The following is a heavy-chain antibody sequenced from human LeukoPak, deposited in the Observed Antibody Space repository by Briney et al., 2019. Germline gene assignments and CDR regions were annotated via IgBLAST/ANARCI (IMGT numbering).Heavy chain of an antibody. Sequence: SETLSLTCTVSGYSISSGYYWGWIRQPPGKGLEWIGSIYHSGSTYYNPSLKSRVTISVDTSKNQFSLKLSSVTAADTAVYYCARVEPPGIAAPFDYWGQGTLVTVSS. CDR3: ARVEPPGIAAPFDY. J-gene: IGHJ4*02. V-gene: IGHV4-38-2*02. D-gene: IGHD6-13*01. CDR2: IYHSGST. CDR1: GYSISSGYY.